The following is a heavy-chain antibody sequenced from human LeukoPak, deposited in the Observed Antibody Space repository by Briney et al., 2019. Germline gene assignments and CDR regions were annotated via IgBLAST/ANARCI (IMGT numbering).Heavy chain of an antibody. Sequence: ASVKVSCKASGYTFINYYMHWVRQAPGQGLEWMGVLNPNGGGTSYAQKVQARVTMTRDTSTSTVYMELSSLRSEDTAVYYCAAWGSSSSPLPGMDVWGQGTTVTVSS. V-gene: IGHV1-46*01. D-gene: IGHD6-13*01. J-gene: IGHJ6*02. CDR2: LNPNGGGT. CDR3: AAWGSSSSPLPGMDV. CDR1: GYTFINYY.